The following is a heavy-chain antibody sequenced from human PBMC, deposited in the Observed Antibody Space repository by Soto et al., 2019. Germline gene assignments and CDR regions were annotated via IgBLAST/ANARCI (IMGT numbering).Heavy chain of an antibody. D-gene: IGHD3-22*01. CDR2: IFPSDSDT. CDR1: GYSFTSYW. J-gene: IGHJ5*02. CDR3: ARKDKSGYFNWFDP. V-gene: IGHV5-51*01. Sequence: GESLKISCRTSGYSFTSYWIAWVRQMPGKGLEWMGIIFPSDSDTRYSPSFQGQVTISADRSTSTVFLQWASLKASDTAVYFCARKDKSGYFNWFDPWGQGTLVTVSS.